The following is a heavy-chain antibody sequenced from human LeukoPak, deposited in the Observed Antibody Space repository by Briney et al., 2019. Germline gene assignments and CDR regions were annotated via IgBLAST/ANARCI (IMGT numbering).Heavy chain of an antibody. Sequence: PGGSLRLSCAASGFTFSSHNMNWVRQAPMKGLEWVSSISAKGSYIYYADSVQGRFTISRDNAKTSLYLQMNSLTAEDTAVYYCARKMKTGDRVGTFDIWGQGTMVTVSS. J-gene: IGHJ3*02. D-gene: IGHD1-1*01. CDR3: ARKMKTGDRVGTFDI. V-gene: IGHV3-21*01. CDR2: ISAKGSYI. CDR1: GFTFSSHN.